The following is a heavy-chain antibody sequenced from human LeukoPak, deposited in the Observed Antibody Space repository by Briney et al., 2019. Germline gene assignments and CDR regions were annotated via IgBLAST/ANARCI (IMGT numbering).Heavy chain of an antibody. Sequence: GGSLRLSCAASGFTFSDYWMHWVRQAPGKGLVWVSHVNSDETTTNYADSVKGRFTISRDNAKNTLFLQMNSLRAEDTAVYYCVRYCSHISRQPLGMDVWGEGTTVSVSS. J-gene: IGHJ6*04. V-gene: IGHV3-74*01. CDR3: VRYCSHISRQPLGMDV. CDR2: VNSDETTT. CDR1: GFTFSDYW. D-gene: IGHD2-15*01.